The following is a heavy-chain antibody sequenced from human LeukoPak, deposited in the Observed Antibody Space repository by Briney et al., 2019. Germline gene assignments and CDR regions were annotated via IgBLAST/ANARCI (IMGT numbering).Heavy chain of an antibody. CDR3: AHGTMIERFDP. CDR1: GFSLRTRGEG. Sequence: ESGPTLLKATPTLTLTCTFSGFSLRTRGEGVGWIRQTPGKALEFLALIYWNDDTRYSPSLKSMLTITKDTSKTQVVLTMTNMDPVDTATYYCAHGTMIERFDPWGQGTLVTVSS. J-gene: IGHJ5*02. V-gene: IGHV2-5*01. CDR2: IYWNDDT. D-gene: IGHD3-22*01.